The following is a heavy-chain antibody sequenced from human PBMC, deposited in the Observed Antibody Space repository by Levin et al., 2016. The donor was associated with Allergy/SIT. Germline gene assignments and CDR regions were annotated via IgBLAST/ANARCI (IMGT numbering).Heavy chain of an antibody. CDR1: GFTFSSYA. CDR3: AKDPTDDYDYGAFDY. Sequence: GGSLRLSCAASGFTFSSYAMSWVRQAPGKGLEWVSTIYGSGSRAYYADSVKGRFTISRDNSKNTLFLQMNSLRAEDTAIYYCAKDPTDDYDYGAFDYWGQGTLVTASS. D-gene: IGHD5-24*01. CDR2: IYGSGSRA. J-gene: IGHJ4*02. V-gene: IGHV3-23*01.